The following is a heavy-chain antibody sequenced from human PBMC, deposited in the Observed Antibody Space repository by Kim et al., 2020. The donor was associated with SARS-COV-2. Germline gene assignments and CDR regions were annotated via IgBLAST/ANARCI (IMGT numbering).Heavy chain of an antibody. CDR2: IWFDGTND. D-gene: IGHD3-3*01. CDR1: GLTFGDFG. V-gene: IGHV3-33*01. J-gene: IGHJ4*02. Sequence: GGYLRLSCAASGLTFGDFGMHWVRQAPGKGLEWVAVIWFDGTNDCYADSVKGRFTISRDDSINTLYLQMNSLRAEDTALYFCATEKSGYAFDYWGQGTLV. CDR3: ATEKSGYAFDY.